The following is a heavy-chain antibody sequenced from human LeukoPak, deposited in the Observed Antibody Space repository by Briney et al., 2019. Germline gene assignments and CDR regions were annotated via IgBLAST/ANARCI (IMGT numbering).Heavy chain of an antibody. V-gene: IGHV3-11*03. CDR2: ISGSSSYT. Sequence: GGSLRLSCAASGFSFSDYYMSWIRQAPGKGLEWVAYISGSSSYTDYADSVKGRFTISRDNAKNSLYLQMNSLRVEDTAVYYCARTLVAAPGSKGGPWGQGTLVTVSS. CDR1: GFSFSDYY. J-gene: IGHJ5*02. CDR3: ARTLVAAPGSKGGP. D-gene: IGHD6-13*01.